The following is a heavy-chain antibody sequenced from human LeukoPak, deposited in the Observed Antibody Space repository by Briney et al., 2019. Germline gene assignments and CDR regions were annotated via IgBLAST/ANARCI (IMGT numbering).Heavy chain of an antibody. CDR1: GGSISSYY. V-gene: IGHV4-59*01. CDR2: IYYSGST. D-gene: IGHD3-3*01. J-gene: IGHJ5*02. CDR3: ARALTLDYDFWSHAGANWFDP. Sequence: HPSETLSLTCTVSGGSISSYYWSWIRQPPGKGLEWIGDIYYSGSTNYNPSLKSRVTISLDTSKNQFSLKLSSVTAADTAVYYCARALTLDYDFWSHAGANWFDPWGQGTLVTVSS.